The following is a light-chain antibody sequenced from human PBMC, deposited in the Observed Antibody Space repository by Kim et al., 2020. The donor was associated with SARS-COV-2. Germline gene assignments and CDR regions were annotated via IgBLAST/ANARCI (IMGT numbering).Light chain of an antibody. J-gene: IGLJ1*01. Sequence: SYELTQPPSVSVSPGQTASITCSGDKVGVRYACWYQQRPGQSPVLVIYQDTKRPSGIPERFSGSNSGKTATLTISGLQAEDEADYYCCSYAGSPPYVFGSGTKVTVL. CDR1: KVGVRY. CDR2: QDT. V-gene: IGLV3-1*01. CDR3: CSYAGSPPYV.